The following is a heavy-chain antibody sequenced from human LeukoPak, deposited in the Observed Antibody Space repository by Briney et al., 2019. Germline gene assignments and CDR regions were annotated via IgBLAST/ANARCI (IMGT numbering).Heavy chain of an antibody. CDR1: GGSFSGYY. CDR2: INHSGST. V-gene: IGHV4-34*01. CDR3: ARARRYSYGYVNFDY. J-gene: IGHJ4*02. Sequence: SDTLSLTCAVYGGSFSGYYWSWIRQPPGKGLEWIGEINHSGSTNYNPSLKSRVTISVDTSKNQFSLKLSSVTAADTAVYYCARARRYSYGYVNFDYWGQGTLVTVSS. D-gene: IGHD5-18*01.